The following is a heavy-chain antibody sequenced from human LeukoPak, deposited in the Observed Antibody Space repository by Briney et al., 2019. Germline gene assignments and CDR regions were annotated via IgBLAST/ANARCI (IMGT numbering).Heavy chain of an antibody. CDR3: ASERGSYCGGDCYYFYYYVMDV. CDR2: ISYDGSNK. D-gene: IGHD2-21*02. V-gene: IGHV3-30*03. Sequence: PGGSLRLSCAASGFTFSSYGMHWVRQAPGKGLEWVAVISYDGSNKYYADSVKGRFTISRDNSKNTLYLQMNSLRAEDTAVYYCASERGSYCGGDCYYFYYYVMDVWGQGTTVTVSS. J-gene: IGHJ6*02. CDR1: GFTFSSYG.